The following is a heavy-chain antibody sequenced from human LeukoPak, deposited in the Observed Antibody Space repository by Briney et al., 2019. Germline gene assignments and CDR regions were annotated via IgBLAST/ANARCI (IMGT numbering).Heavy chain of an antibody. CDR1: GYSFTSYW. CDR2: IYPGDSDT. CDR3: GLQQEGYYYGMDV. V-gene: IGHV5-51*01. J-gene: IGHJ6*02. Sequence: GESLQISCQGSGYSFTSYWIGWVRQMPGKGLEWMGIIYPGDSDTRYSPSFQGQVTISADKSISTAYLQWSSLKASDTAMYYCGLQQEGYYYGMDVWGQGTTVTVSS. D-gene: IGHD2-2*01.